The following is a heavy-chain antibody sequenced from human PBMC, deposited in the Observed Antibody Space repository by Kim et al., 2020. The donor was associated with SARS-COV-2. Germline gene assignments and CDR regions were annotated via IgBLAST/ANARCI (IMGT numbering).Heavy chain of an antibody. CDR1: GYTFTSYT. CDR3: ARGTPMVRGVITPPYYYGMDV. D-gene: IGHD3-10*01. J-gene: IGHJ6*02. CDR2: INTNTGNP. V-gene: IGHV7-4-1*02. Sequence: SVKVSCKASGYTFTSYTMNWVRQAPGQGLEWMGWINTNTGNPTYAQGFTGRFVFSLDTSVSTAYLQISSLKAEDTAVYYCARGTPMVRGVITPPYYYGMDVWGQGTTVTVSS.